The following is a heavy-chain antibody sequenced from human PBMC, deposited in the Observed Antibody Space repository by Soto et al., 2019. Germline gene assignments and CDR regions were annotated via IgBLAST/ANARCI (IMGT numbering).Heavy chain of an antibody. CDR2: TSSDGGTK. Sequence: QVQLMESGGGVVQPGGSVRLSYETSGFTFTGYSMHWFRQAPGKGLEWVAVTSSDGGTKFYADSVKGRFTVSRDNCRKTLLQVMNSRSSQDNGINYCGIEVELTDVDFKNGDQAILVIVSS. D-gene: IGHD1-26*01. CDR1: GFTFTGYS. J-gene: IGHJ4*02. CDR3: GIEVELTDVDFKN. V-gene: IGHV3-30-3*02.